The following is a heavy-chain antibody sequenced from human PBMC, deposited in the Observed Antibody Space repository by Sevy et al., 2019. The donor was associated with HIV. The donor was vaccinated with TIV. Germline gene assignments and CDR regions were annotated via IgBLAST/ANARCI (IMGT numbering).Heavy chain of an antibody. D-gene: IGHD3-22*01. V-gene: IGHV1-18*01. Sequence: ASVKVSCKASGYTFPSYGITWVRQAPGQGLEWMGWITTFNGNTSYIEKLQGRVTMTADTSTSTAYMELRSLRSDDTAVYYCARGVYYYDSSGPDPWGQGTLVTVSS. J-gene: IGHJ5*02. CDR3: ARGVYYYDSSGPDP. CDR1: GYTFPSYG. CDR2: ITTFNGNT.